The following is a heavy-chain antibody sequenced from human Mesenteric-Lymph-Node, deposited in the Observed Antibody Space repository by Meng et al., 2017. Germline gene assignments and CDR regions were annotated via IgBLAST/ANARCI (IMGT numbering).Heavy chain of an antibody. CDR2: ISHSSSYI. J-gene: IGHJ6*02. CDR1: GFTFSSYN. D-gene: IGHD4-17*01. Sequence: GESLKISCAASGFTFSSYNMNWVRQAPGKGLEWVSSISHSSSYIYYADSVKGRFIISRDNAKNSLYLQMNSLRAEDTAVYYCARDYGDYYGMDVWGQGSTVTVSS. CDR3: ARDYGDYYGMDV. V-gene: IGHV3-21*01.